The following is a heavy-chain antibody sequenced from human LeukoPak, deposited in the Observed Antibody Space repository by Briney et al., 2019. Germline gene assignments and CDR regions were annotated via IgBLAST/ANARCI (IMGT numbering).Heavy chain of an antibody. CDR3: ARVLGSYYDRSGYYSDY. CDR1: GFTFSSYG. CDR2: IRYDGSNK. V-gene: IGHV3-30*02. D-gene: IGHD3-22*01. J-gene: IGHJ4*02. Sequence: GGSLRLSCAASGFTFSSYGMHWVRQAPGKGLGWVAFIRYDGSNKYYADSVKGRFTISRDNSKNTLYLQMNSLRAEDTAVYYCARVLGSYYDRSGYYSDYWGQGTLVTVSS.